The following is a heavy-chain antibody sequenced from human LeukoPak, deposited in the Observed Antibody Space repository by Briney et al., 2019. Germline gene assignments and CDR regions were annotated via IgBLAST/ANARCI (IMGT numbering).Heavy chain of an antibody. J-gene: IGHJ5*02. CDR2: INPSGGST. D-gene: IGHD6-13*01. CDR1: GYTFTSYY. V-gene: IGHV1-46*01. CDR3: AREKKNRIAAAGRVNWFDP. Sequence: ASVKVSCKASGYTFTSYYMHWVRQAPGQGLEWMGIINPSGGSTSYAQKFQGRVTMTRDMSISTAYMELSRLRSDDTAVYYCAREKKNRIAAAGRVNWFDPWGQGTLVTVSS.